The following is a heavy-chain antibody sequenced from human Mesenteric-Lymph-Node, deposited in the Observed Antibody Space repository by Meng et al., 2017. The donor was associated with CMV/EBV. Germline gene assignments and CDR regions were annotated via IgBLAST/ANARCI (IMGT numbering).Heavy chain of an antibody. CDR1: GFTFSSYA. J-gene: IGHJ4*02. CDR2: ISGSGGST. CDR3: AKELEYQLLSGFNYYFDY. V-gene: IGHV3-23*01. Sequence: GGSLRLSCAASGFTFSSYAMSWVRQAPGKGLEWVSAISGSGGSTYYADSVKGRFTISRDNSKNTLYLQMNSLRAEDTAVYYCAKELEYQLLSGFNYYFDYWGQGTLVTVSS. D-gene: IGHD2-2*01.